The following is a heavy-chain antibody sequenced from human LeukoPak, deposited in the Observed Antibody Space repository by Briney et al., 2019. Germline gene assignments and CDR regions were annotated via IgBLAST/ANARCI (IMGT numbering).Heavy chain of an antibody. D-gene: IGHD3-22*01. Sequence: SETLSLTCTVSGGSISSYYWSWIRQPAGKGLEGIGRIYTSGSTNYNPSLKSRVTMSVDTYKRQFSLQLSSVTAADTAVYYCARDQWEYYYDSSGYGNWFDPWGQGTLVTVSS. J-gene: IGHJ5*02. V-gene: IGHV4-4*07. CDR2: IYTSGST. CDR3: ARDQWEYYYDSSGYGNWFDP. CDR1: GGSISSYY.